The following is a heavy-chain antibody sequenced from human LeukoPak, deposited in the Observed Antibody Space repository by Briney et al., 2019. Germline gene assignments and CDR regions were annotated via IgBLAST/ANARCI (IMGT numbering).Heavy chain of an antibody. CDR3: ASVRGYCSSTSCYDTRYYYYYYMDV. CDR2: IIPIFGTA. J-gene: IGHJ6*03. CDR1: GSTFSSYA. V-gene: IGHV1-69*05. D-gene: IGHD2-2*01. Sequence: SVKVSCKASGSTFSSYAISWVRQAPGQGLEWMGGIIPIFGTANYAQKFQGRVTITTDESTSTAYMELSSLRSEDTAVYYCASVRGYCSSTSCYDTRYYYYYYMDVWGKGTTVTVSS.